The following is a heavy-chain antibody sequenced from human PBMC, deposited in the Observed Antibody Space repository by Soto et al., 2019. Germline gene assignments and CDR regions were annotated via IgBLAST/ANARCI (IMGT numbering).Heavy chain of an antibody. CDR1: GDSVSSNSAA. CDR3: ARDSIDFKLPDYSGFDY. D-gene: IGHD3-10*01. J-gene: IGHJ4*02. Sequence: LSQTLSLTCAISGDSVSSNSAAWNWIRQSPSRGLEWLGRTYYRSKWYNDYAVSVKSRITINPDTSKNQFSLQLNSVTPEDTAVYYCARDSIDFKLPDYSGFDYWGQGALVTVSS. CDR2: TYYRSKWYN. V-gene: IGHV6-1*01.